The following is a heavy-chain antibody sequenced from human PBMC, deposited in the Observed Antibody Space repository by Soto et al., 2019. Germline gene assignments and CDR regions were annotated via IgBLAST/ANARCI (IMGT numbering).Heavy chain of an antibody. J-gene: IGHJ4*02. Sequence: QAQLVQSGAEVKKPGASVKISCKASGYTLSIYDINWVRQAAGQGLEWMGRMDSYTGNTDYAQEFQGRLIMTRDTSIHAAYMELGSLQSKDTAVYFCATGSQTLDYWGQGTLVTVSS. CDR2: MDSYTGNT. CDR3: ATGSQTLDY. CDR1: GYTLSIYD. V-gene: IGHV1-8*01.